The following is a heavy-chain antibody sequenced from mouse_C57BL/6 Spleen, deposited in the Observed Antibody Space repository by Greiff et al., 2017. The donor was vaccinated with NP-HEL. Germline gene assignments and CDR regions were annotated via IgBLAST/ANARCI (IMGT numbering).Heavy chain of an antibody. CDR2: IHPNSGST. J-gene: IGHJ1*03. CDR1: GYTFTSYW. D-gene: IGHD1-1*01. V-gene: IGHV1-64*01. CDR3: ARSEGITTVVYRYFDV. Sequence: VQLQQPGAELVKPGASVKLSCKASGYTFTSYWMHWVKQRPGQGLEWIGMIHPNSGSTNYNEKFKSKATLTVDKSSSTAYMQLSSLTSEDSAVYYCARSEGITTVVYRYFDVWGTGTTVTVSS.